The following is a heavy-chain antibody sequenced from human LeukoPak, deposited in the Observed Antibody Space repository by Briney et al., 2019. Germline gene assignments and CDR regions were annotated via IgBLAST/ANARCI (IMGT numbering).Heavy chain of an antibody. J-gene: IGHJ4*02. CDR1: GGSISSSSYY. CDR2: IYYSECT. CDR3: ARSPVGGGFDY. Sequence: SETLSLTCTVSGGSISSSSYYWGWIRQPPGKGLVWIGSIYYSECTYYNPSLKSRVTISVDTSKNQFSLKLSSVTAADTAVYYCARSPVGGGFDYWGQATLVTV. D-gene: IGHD1-26*01. V-gene: IGHV4-39*01.